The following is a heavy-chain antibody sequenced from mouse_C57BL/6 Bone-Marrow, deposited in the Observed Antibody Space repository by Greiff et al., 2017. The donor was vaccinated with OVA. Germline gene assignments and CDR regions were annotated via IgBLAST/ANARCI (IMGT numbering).Heavy chain of an antibody. J-gene: IGHJ3*01. CDR2: INPNYGTT. D-gene: IGHD1-1*01. CDR3: AREGLCDGSSVGFAY. Sequence: VQLQQPGPELVKPGASVKISCKASGYSFTDYYMNWVKQSNGKSLEWIGVINPNYGTTSYNQKFKSKATLTVDKSSSTAYMQLSSLTSEDSAVYYCAREGLCDGSSVGFAYWGQGTLVTVSS. V-gene: IGHV1-39*01. CDR1: GYSFTDYY.